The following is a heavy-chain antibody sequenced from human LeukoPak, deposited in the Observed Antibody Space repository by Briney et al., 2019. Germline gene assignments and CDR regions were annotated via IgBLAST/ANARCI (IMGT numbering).Heavy chain of an antibody. CDR3: AELGITMVGGV. V-gene: IGHV3-48*03. J-gene: IGHJ6*04. Sequence: GGSLRLSCAASGFTFSSYEMNWVRQAPGKGLEWVSYISSSGSTIYYADSVKGRFTISRDNAKNSLYLQMNSLRAEDTAVYYCAELGITMVGGVWGKGTTVTVSS. CDR2: ISSSGSTI. D-gene: IGHD3-10*02. CDR1: GFTFSSYE.